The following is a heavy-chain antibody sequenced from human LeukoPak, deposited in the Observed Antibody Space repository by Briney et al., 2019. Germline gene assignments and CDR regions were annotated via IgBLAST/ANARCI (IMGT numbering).Heavy chain of an antibody. CDR1: GYTFTGYY. CDR3: AREFAVVKSNAFDI. CDR2: INPNSGGT. D-gene: IGHD3-3*01. J-gene: IGHJ3*02. Sequence: ASVKVSCKASGYTFTGYYMHWVRQAPGQGLEWMGWINPNSGGTNYAQKFQSRVTMTRDTSISTAYMELSRLRSDDTAVYYCAREFAVVKSNAFDIWGQGTMVTVSS. V-gene: IGHV1-2*02.